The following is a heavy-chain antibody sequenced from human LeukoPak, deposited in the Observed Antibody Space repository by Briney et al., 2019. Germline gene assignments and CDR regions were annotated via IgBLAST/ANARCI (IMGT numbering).Heavy chain of an antibody. CDR1: GFTFSSYA. CDR3: AKDRRMVRGVVDY. Sequence: GGSLRLSCAASGFTFSSYAMSGVREAPGKGLEGASAISGSDGSTYYAASVKGRFTISRDNYKNTLFLQMTSLRAEDTAVYYCAKDRRMVRGVVDYWGQGTLVTVSS. J-gene: IGHJ4*02. V-gene: IGHV3-23*01. D-gene: IGHD3-10*01. CDR2: ISGSDGST.